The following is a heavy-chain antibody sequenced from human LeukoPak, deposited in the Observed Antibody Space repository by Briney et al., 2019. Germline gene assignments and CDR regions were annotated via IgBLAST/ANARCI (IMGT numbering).Heavy chain of an antibody. J-gene: IGHJ6*02. V-gene: IGHV4-4*07. Sequence: SETLSLTCTVSGGSISSYYWSWIRQPAGKGLEWIGRIYTSGSTNYNPSLKGRVTMSVDTSKNQFSLKLSSVTAADTTVYYCARGGRAAAGTMYYYYYGMDVWGQGTTVTVSS. CDR3: ARGGRAAAGTMYYYYYGMDV. CDR2: IYTSGST. CDR1: GGSISSYY. D-gene: IGHD6-13*01.